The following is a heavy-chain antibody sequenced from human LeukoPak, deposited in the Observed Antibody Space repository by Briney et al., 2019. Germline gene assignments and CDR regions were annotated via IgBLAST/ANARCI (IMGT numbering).Heavy chain of an antibody. J-gene: IGHJ6*03. V-gene: IGHV1-8*01. Sequence: ASVKVSCKASGYTFTSYDINWVRQATGQGLEWMGWMNPNSGNTGYAQKFQGRVTMTRNTSISTAYIELSSLRSEDTAVYYCARSCSSTSCHTYYYYYMDVWGKGTTVTVSS. D-gene: IGHD2-2*01. CDR2: MNPNSGNT. CDR1: GYTFTSYD. CDR3: ARSCSSTSCHTYYYYYMDV.